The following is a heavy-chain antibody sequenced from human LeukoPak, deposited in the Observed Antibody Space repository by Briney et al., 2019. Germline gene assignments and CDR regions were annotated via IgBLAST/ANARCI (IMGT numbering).Heavy chain of an antibody. J-gene: IGHJ3*02. V-gene: IGHV1-8*01. CDR3: ARWGPHDAFDI. CDR2: MNPNSGNT. CDR1: GYTFTSYE. D-gene: IGHD3-16*01. Sequence: GASVKVSCKASGYTFTSYESNWVRQATGQGLEWMGWMNPNSGNTGYAQKFQGRVTMTRNTSISTAYMELSSLRSEDTAVYYCARWGPHDAFDIWGQGTMVTVSS.